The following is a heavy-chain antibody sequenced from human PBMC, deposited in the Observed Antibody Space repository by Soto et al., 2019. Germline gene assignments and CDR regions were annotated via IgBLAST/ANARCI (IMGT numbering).Heavy chain of an antibody. Sequence: ESGGGVVQPGRSLRLSCAASGFTFSSYAMHWVRQAPGKGLEWVAVISYDGSNKYYADSVKGRFTISRDNSKNTLYLQMNSLRAEDTAVYYCARDATFPRFLEWFEPGLGAGPYYYYGMDVWGQGTTVTVSS. D-gene: IGHD3-3*01. CDR3: ARDATFPRFLEWFEPGLGAGPYYYYGMDV. CDR1: GFTFSSYA. J-gene: IGHJ6*02. V-gene: IGHV3-30-3*01. CDR2: ISYDGSNK.